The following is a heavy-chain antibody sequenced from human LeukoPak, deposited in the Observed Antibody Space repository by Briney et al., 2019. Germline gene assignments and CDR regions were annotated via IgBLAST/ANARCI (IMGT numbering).Heavy chain of an antibody. CDR3: ARRGEDYCSSTNCLDY. J-gene: IGHJ4*02. Sequence: PSETLSLTCTVSGGXISSGGYYWSWIRQHPGKGLEWIGYIYYSGSTYYNPSLKSRVTISVDTSKNQFSLKLSSVTAADTAVYYCARRGEDYCSSTNCLDYWGQGTLVTVSS. V-gene: IGHV4-31*03. CDR2: IYYSGST. CDR1: GGXISSGGYY. D-gene: IGHD2-2*01.